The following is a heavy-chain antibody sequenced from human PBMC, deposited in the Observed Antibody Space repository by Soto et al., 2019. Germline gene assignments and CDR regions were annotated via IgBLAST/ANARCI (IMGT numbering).Heavy chain of an antibody. CDR2: IIPIFGTA. J-gene: IGHJ6*02. Sequence: GASVKVSCKASGGTFSSYAISWVRQAPGQGLEWMGGIIPIFGTANYAQKFQGRVTITADESTSTAYMELSSLRSEDTAVYYCARSGVVILYYYYGMDGWGQGTTVTVSS. CDR1: GGTFSSYA. D-gene: IGHD3-22*01. CDR3: ARSGVVILYYYYGMDG. V-gene: IGHV1-69*13.